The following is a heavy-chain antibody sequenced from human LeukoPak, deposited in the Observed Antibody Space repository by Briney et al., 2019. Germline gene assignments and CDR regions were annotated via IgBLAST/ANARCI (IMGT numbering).Heavy chain of an antibody. V-gene: IGHV4-61*02. D-gene: IGHD4-11*01. CDR2: IYTSGST. CDR1: GGSISSGSYY. J-gene: IGHJ4*02. Sequence: SETLSLTCTVSGGSISSGSYYWSWIRQPAGKGLEWIGRIYTSGSTNYNPSLESRVTISVDTSKNQFSLKLSSVTAADTAVYYCARVDYTSDYWGQGTLVTVSS. CDR3: ARVDYTSDY.